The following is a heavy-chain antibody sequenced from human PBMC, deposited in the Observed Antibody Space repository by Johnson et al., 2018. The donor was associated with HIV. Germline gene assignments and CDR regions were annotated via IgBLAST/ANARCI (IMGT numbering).Heavy chain of an antibody. D-gene: IGHD3-10*01. V-gene: IGHV3-30*18. J-gene: IGHJ3*02. CDR3: AKDPTDFGADWAFDI. CDR2: ISNDGSDK. Sequence: QVQLVESGGGVVQPGRSLRLSCAASGFTFSSHVMHWVRQAPGKGLEWVAVISNDGSDKYYADSVKGRFTISRDNSKNTLYLQMNSLRAQDTAVYYCAKDPTDFGADWAFDIWGQGTMVTVSS. CDR1: GFTFSSHV.